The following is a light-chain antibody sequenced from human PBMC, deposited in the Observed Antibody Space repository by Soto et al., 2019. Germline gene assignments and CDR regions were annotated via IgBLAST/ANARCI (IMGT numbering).Light chain of an antibody. V-gene: IGLV2-23*02. CDR1: SSDVGSYNL. J-gene: IGLJ1*01. CDR3: CSYAGTVAYG. Sequence: QSVLTQPASVSGSPGQSITISCPGTSSDVGSYNLVSWYQQLPGKAPKVIICEVNKRPSGVSYRFSGSKSGNTASLTISGLQTEDEADYYCCSYAGTVAYGFGTGTKVTV. CDR2: EVN.